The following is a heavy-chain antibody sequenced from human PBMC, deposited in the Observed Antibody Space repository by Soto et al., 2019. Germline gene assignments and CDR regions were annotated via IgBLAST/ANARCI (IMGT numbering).Heavy chain of an antibody. J-gene: IGHJ4*02. CDR2: MNPNSGNT. V-gene: IGHV1-8*01. CDR1: GYTFTSYD. Sequence: ASVNVSCKASGYTFTSYDINWVRQATGQGLEWMGWMNPNSGNTGYAQKFQGRVTMTRNTSISTAYMELSSLRSEDTAVYYCAREEYSSGSVDYWGQGTLVTVSS. CDR3: AREEYSSGSVDY. D-gene: IGHD6-19*01.